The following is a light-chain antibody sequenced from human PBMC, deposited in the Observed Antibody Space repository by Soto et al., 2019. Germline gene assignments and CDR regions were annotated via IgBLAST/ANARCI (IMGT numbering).Light chain of an antibody. CDR2: VGTGGIVG. CDR3: GADHGSGSTGV. J-gene: IGLJ3*02. CDR1: SGYSNYK. Sequence: QLVLTQPPSASASLGASVTLTCTLSSGYSNYKVDWYQQRPGKGPRFVMRVGTGGIVGSKGDGIPDRFSVLGSGLNRYLTIKNIQEEDESDYHCGADHGSGSTGVFGGGTKLTVL. V-gene: IGLV9-49*01.